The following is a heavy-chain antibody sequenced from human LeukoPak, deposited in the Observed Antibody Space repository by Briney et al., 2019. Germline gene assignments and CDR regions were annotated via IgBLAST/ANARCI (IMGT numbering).Heavy chain of an antibody. CDR1: GYRFTNYW. Sequence: GESLKISCKGSGYRFTNYWIGWVRQMPGKGLEWMGIIYPGDSETRYSPSFQGQVTISADKSISTAYLQWSSLKASDTAMYYCARLGPGEGYYDSSGYREVFDIWGQGTMVTVSS. CDR3: ARLGPGEGYYDSSGYREVFDI. CDR2: IYPGDSET. J-gene: IGHJ3*02. D-gene: IGHD3-22*01. V-gene: IGHV5-51*01.